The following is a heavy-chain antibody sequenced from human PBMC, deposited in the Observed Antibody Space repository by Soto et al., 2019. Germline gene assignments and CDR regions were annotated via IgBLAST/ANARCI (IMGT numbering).Heavy chain of an antibody. Sequence: EVQLVESGGGLVQPGGSLRLSCAASGFTVSSHYINWVRQAPGKGLDWVSVIYNSGTSFYADSVKGRFTVSRDTAKHSVFIQMRSLRAEVTAVYFCARGTWIVRGLIPDAFDIWCQGTMVTVSS. CDR3: ARGTWIVRGLIPDAFDI. J-gene: IGHJ3*02. V-gene: IGHV3-66*01. D-gene: IGHD3-10*01. CDR1: GFTVSSHY. CDR2: IYNSGTS.